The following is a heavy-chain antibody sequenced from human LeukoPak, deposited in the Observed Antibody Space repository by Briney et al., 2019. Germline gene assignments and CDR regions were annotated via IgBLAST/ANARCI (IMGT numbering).Heavy chain of an antibody. Sequence: PGGTLRLSCAASGFTVSSKYMSWVRQARGKGLEWVSVIYSGGSTYHADSVKGRFTISRDNFQNTLYLQMNSLTAEDTAVYYYASRTGYCTYFFDYWGQGTLVTVSS. J-gene: IGHJ4*02. CDR2: IYSGGST. V-gene: IGHV3-53*01. CDR1: GFTVSSKY. CDR3: ASRTGYCTYFFDY. D-gene: IGHD3-22*01.